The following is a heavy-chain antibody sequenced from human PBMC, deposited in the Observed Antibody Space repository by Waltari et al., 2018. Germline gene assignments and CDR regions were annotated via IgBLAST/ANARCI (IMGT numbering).Heavy chain of an antibody. Sequence: QVQLQESGPGLVKPSETLSLTCAVSGYSISSGYYWGWIRQPPGKGLEWIGSIYHSGRTYYNPSLKSRVTISVDTSKNQFSLKLSSVTAADTAVYYCARGLAGNWYFDLWGRGTLVTVSS. CDR2: IYHSGRT. CDR1: GYSISSGYY. CDR3: ARGLAGNWYFDL. D-gene: IGHD6-13*01. J-gene: IGHJ2*01. V-gene: IGHV4-38-2*01.